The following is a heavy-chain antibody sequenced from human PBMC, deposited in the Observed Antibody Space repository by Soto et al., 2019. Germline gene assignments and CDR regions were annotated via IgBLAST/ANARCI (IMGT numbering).Heavy chain of an antibody. CDR2: INPNSGGT. Sequence: ASVKVSCKASGFTFSAYYIYWVRQAPGQGLEWIGWINPNSGGTNNAQKFQGRVTMTRDTSTSTVYMELSALISDDTAVYFCARSLLDEYSSSWRSAYYGMDVWGQGTTVTISS. CDR3: ARSLLDEYSSSWRSAYYGMDV. J-gene: IGHJ6*02. V-gene: IGHV1-2*02. D-gene: IGHD2-2*01. CDR1: GFTFSAYY.